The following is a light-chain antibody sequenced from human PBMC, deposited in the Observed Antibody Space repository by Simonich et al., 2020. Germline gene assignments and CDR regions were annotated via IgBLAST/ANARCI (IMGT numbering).Light chain of an antibody. CDR2: EVR. Sequence: QSALTQPPSVSGSPGQSVTISCTGTSSDVGSYNRVSWYQHPPGTAPKLMIYEVRDRPSGVPDRFSGSKSGNTASLTISGLQAEDEADYYCSSYTSSSTWVFGGGTKLTVL. V-gene: IGLV2-18*02. CDR1: SSDVGSYNR. CDR3: SSYTSSSTWV. J-gene: IGLJ3*02.